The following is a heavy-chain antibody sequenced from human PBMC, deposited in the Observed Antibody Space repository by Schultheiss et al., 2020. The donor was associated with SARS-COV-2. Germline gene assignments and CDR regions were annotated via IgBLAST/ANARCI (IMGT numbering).Heavy chain of an antibody. D-gene: IGHD6-6*01. CDR1: GFTFSTYG. Sequence: GGSLRLSCAASGFTFSTYGMHWVRQAPGKGLEWVAVISGSGGSTYYADSVKGRFTISRDNSKNTLYLQMNSLRAEDTAVYYCAREAQYSSSDYYYYYGMDVWGQGTTVTVSS. CDR2: ISGSGGST. V-gene: IGHV3-23*01. J-gene: IGHJ6*02. CDR3: AREAQYSSSDYYYYYGMDV.